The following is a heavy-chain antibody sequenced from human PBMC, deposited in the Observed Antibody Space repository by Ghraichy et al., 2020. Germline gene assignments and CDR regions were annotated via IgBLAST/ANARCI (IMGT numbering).Heavy chain of an antibody. J-gene: IGHJ6*03. CDR2: VYYTGST. CDR3: GRYLGSNLGYLDV. D-gene: IGHD3-16*01. CDR1: GDSVSGNTYY. V-gene: IGHV4-61*01. Sequence: SETLSLTCTVSGDSVSGNTYYWSWIRQPPGKGLEWIGYVYYTGSTNYNPSLMSRVTMSMDTSNNQFFLRLSFVTTADAAVYYCGRYLGSNLGYLDVWGEGTTVSVSS.